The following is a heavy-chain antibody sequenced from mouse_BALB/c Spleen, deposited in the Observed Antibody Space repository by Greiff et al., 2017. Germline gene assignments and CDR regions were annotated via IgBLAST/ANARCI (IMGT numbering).Heavy chain of an antibody. V-gene: IGHV14-1*02. CDR1: GFNIKDYY. CDR2: IDPENGNT. CDR3: ARDIFYDYDRGYAMDY. Sequence: EVQLQQSGAELVRPGALVKLSCKASGFNIKDYYMHWVKQRPEQGLEWIGWIDPENGNTIYDPKFQGKASITADTSSNTAYLQLSSLTSEDTAVYYCARDIFYDYDRGYAMDYWGQGTSVTVSS. D-gene: IGHD2-4*01. J-gene: IGHJ4*01.